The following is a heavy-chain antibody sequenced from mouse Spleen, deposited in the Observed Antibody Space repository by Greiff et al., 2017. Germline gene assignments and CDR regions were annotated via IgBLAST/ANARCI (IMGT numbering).Heavy chain of an antibody. D-gene: IGHD2-5*01. CDR3: AREGYSNIWYFDV. V-gene: IGHV5-4*01. CDR2: ISDGGSYT. Sequence: EVHLVESGGGLVKPGGSLKLSCAASGFTFSSYAMSWVRQTPEKRLEWVATISDGGSYTYYPDNVKGRFTISRDNAKNNLYLQMSHLKSEDTAMYYCAREGYSNIWYFDVWGTGTTVTVSS. CDR1: GFTFSSYA. J-gene: IGHJ1*03.